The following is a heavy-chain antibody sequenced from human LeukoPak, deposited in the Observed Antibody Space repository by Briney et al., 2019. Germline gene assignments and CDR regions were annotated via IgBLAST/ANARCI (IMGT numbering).Heavy chain of an antibody. CDR1: GGSFSGYY. CDR2: INHSGST. CDR3: ARGSEQWLVNY. V-gene: IGHV4-34*01. D-gene: IGHD6-19*01. J-gene: IGHJ4*02. Sequence: PSETLSLTCAVYGGSFSGYYWSWIRQPPGKGLEWIGEINHSGSTNYNPSLKSRVTISVDTSKNQFSLKLSSVTAADTAVYYCARGSEQWLVNYWGQGTLVTVSS.